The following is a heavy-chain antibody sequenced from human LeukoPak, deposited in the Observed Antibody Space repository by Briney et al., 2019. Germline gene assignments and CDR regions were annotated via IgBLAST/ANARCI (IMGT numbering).Heavy chain of an antibody. CDR2: INPNSGGT. D-gene: IGHD3-10*01. V-gene: IGHV1-2*02. J-gene: IGHJ4*02. CDR3: ARSRYGSGSYCFGY. CDR1: GYTFIDYY. Sequence: ASVKVSCKTSGYTFIDYYVHWVRQAPGQGLEWMGWINPNSGGTNYAQKFQGRVTMTRDTSISTAYMELSRLRSDDTAVYYCARSRYGSGSYCFGYWGQGTLVTVSS.